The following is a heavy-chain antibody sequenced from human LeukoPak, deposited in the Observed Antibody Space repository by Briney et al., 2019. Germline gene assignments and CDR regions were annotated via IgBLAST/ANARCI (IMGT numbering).Heavy chain of an antibody. CDR1: GYTFTSYY. Sequence: GASVKVSCKASGYTFTSYYMHWVRQAPGQGLEWMGSMDPRGSSTTYAQKFQGRVTMTRDTSTSTVYMELSSLRSDDTAVYYCVPRGAGDSSFGMDVWGQGTTVTVSS. J-gene: IGHJ6*02. CDR3: VPRGAGDSSFGMDV. D-gene: IGHD6-6*01. CDR2: MDPRGSST. V-gene: IGHV1-46*01.